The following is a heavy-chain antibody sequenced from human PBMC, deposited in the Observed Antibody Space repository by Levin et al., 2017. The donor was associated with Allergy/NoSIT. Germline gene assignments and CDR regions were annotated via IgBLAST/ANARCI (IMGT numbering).Heavy chain of an antibody. Sequence: GGSLRLSCAASGFTFSSYGMHWVRQAPGKGLEWVAVISYDGSNKYYADSVKGRFTISRDNSKNTLYLQMNSLRAEDTAVYYCAKGRNTNPLDYWGQGTLVTVSS. CDR1: GFTFSSYG. D-gene: IGHD2-8*01. V-gene: IGHV3-30*18. CDR3: AKGRNTNPLDY. CDR2: ISYDGSNK. J-gene: IGHJ4*02.